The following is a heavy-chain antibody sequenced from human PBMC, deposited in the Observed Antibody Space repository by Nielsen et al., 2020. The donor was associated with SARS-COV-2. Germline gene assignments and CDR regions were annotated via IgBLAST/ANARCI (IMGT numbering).Heavy chain of an antibody. Sequence: GESLKISCAASEFTFTGYGMNWVRQAPGKGLEWVSYISSSGGTIYYSDSVKGRFTISRDNAKNSLYLQMNSLRAEDTAVYYCARHFQYSYYYYYYMDVWGKGTTVTVSS. J-gene: IGHJ6*03. CDR1: EFTFTGYG. V-gene: IGHV3-48*01. CDR2: ISSSGGTI. CDR3: ARHFQYSYYYYYYMDV. D-gene: IGHD2/OR15-2a*01.